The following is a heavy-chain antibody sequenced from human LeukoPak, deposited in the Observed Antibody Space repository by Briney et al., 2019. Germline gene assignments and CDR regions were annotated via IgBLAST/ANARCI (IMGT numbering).Heavy chain of an antibody. CDR3: AGHGSGWRFDY. CDR2: INHSGYT. D-gene: IGHD6-19*01. J-gene: IGHJ4*02. CDR1: GGSISTYY. Sequence: PSETLSLTCTVSGGSISTYYWSWIRQPPGKGLEWIGYINHSGYTNSNPSLKSRVTISVDTSKNQLSLKLSSVTAADTAVYYCAGHGSGWRFDYWAREPWSPSPQ. V-gene: IGHV4-59*08.